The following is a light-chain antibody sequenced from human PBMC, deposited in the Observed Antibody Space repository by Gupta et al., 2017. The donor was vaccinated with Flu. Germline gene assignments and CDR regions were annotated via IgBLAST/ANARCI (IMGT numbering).Light chain of an antibody. CDR3: QSSDSSLCKV. V-gene: IGLV1-40*01. CDR2: GNR. J-gene: IGLJ3*02. CDR1: SSNIGAGYD. Sequence: SVLKRKAGVYAAEGQRVTISCTGSSSNIGAGYDVHWYQQLPGTAPKLLSYGNRHRPSGVLHRFAGSKSGSSASLAITGLQAEDEADYACQSSDSSLCKVSGRGTKPT.